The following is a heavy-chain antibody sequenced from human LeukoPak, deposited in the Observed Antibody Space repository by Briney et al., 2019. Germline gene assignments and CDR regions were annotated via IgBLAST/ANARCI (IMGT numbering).Heavy chain of an antibody. CDR3: ARGAILWFGDRMEYYFDY. CDR2: IYYSGNT. Sequence: SETLSLTCTVSSGSITNYYWSWIRQPPGKGLEWIGFIYYSGNTNYNPSLKSRVTISVDTSKNQFSLKLSSMTAADSAVYYCARGAILWFGDRMEYYFDYWGQGTLLTVSS. V-gene: IGHV4-59*01. CDR1: SGSITNYY. J-gene: IGHJ4*02. D-gene: IGHD3-10*01.